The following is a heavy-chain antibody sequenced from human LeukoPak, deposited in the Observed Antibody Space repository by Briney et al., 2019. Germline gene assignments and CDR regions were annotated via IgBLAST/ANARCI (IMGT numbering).Heavy chain of an antibody. CDR3: ARGDMGYCSSTSCYVKKNWFDP. CDR1: GGSISNYY. V-gene: IGHV4-59*12. CDR2: IYYSGST. Sequence: PSETLSLTCTVSGGSISNYYWSWIRQPPGKGLEWVGYIYYSGSTNYNPSLKSRVSISVDTSKNQFSLKLSSVTAADTAVYYCARGDMGYCSSTSCYVKKNWFDPWGQGTLVTVSS. D-gene: IGHD2-2*01. J-gene: IGHJ5*02.